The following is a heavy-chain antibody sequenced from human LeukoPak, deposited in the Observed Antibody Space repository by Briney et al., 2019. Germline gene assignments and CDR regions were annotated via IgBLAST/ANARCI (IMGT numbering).Heavy chain of an antibody. CDR3: ARQHSIIAVAVEP. CDR1: GFTFTTYW. Sequence: GGSLRLSCVASGFTFTTYWMHWVRQAPGKGVVWVSRINTDGTTTNYADSVKGGFTISRDNAKNTLYRQMNSVRDEDTAVYYCARQHSIIAVAVEPWGQGTLVTVSS. V-gene: IGHV3-74*01. CDR2: INTDGTTT. D-gene: IGHD6-19*01. J-gene: IGHJ5*02.